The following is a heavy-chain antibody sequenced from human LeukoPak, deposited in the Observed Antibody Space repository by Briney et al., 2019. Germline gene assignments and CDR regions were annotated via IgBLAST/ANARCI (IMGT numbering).Heavy chain of an antibody. J-gene: IGHJ4*02. CDR3: ARHQGYSYLFDY. CDR1: GGSFSSNSYY. V-gene: IGHV4-39*01. CDR2: VYYSGST. Sequence: SETLSLTCTVSGGSFSSNSYYWGWIRQPPGKGLEWIGTVYYSGSTYYNPSLKSRVTISVDTSKNQFSLKLSSVTAADTAVYYCARHQGYSYLFDYWGQGTLVTVSS. D-gene: IGHD5-18*01.